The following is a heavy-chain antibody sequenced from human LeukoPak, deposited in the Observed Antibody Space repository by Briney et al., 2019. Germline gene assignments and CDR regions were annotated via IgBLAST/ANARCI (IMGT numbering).Heavy chain of an antibody. CDR1: GGTFSSYA. Sequence: SVKVSCKASGGTFSSYAISWVRQAPGQGLEWMGGIIPIFGTANYAQKFQGRVTITADESTSTAYMELSSLRSEDTAVYYCARGEGYNYHDAFDIWGQGTMVTVSS. CDR2: IIPIFGTA. V-gene: IGHV1-69*01. J-gene: IGHJ3*02. CDR3: ARGEGYNYHDAFDI. D-gene: IGHD5-24*01.